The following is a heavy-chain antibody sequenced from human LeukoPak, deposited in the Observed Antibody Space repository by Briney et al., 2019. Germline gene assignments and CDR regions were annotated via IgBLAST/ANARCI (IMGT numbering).Heavy chain of an antibody. CDR1: GYTFTSYD. Sequence: ASVTVSCKASGYTFTSYDINWVRQATGQGLAWMGWMNPNSGNTGYAQKFQGRVTMTRNTSISTAYMELSSLRSEDTAVYYCARVTHEYSGSYYFDYWGQGTLVTVSS. D-gene: IGHD1-26*01. CDR2: MNPNSGNT. J-gene: IGHJ4*02. V-gene: IGHV1-8*01. CDR3: ARVTHEYSGSYYFDY.